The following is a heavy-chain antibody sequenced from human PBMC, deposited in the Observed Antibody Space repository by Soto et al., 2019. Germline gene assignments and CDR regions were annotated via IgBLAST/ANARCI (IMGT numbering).Heavy chain of an antibody. Sequence: GGSLRLSCAASGFTFSSYSMNWARQAPGKGLEWVSYINSGSSSMLYADSVKGRFTISRDNAKNSLYLQMNSLRAEDTAVYYCARDAVGDFDYWGQGTLVTVSS. CDR2: INSGSSSM. CDR1: GFTFSSYS. CDR3: ARDAVGDFDY. D-gene: IGHD3-16*01. V-gene: IGHV3-48*01. J-gene: IGHJ4*02.